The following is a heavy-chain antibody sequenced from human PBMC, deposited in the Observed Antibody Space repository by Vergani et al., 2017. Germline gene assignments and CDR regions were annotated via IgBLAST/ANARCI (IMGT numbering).Heavy chain of an antibody. CDR2: IYYSGST. V-gene: IGHV4-34*11. J-gene: IGHJ6*03. D-gene: IGHD6-13*01. CDR3: ASGSSSWRTSYMDV. CDR1: GGSFSGYY. Sequence: QVQLQQWGAGLLKPSETLSLTCAVYGGSFSGYYWSWIRQPPGKGLEWIGYIYYSGSTNYNPSLKSRVTISVDTSKNQFSLKLSSVTAADTAVYYCASGSSSWRTSYMDVWGKGTTVTVSS.